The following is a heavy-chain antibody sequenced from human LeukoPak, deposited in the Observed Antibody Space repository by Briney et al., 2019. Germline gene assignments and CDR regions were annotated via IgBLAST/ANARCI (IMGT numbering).Heavy chain of an antibody. CDR1: GGSISSSSYY. V-gene: IGHV4-39*07. J-gene: IGHJ4*02. D-gene: IGHD2-15*01. Sequence: SETLSLTCTVSGGSISSSSYYWGWIRQPPGKGLEWIGSIYYSGSTYYNPSLKSRVTISVDTSKNQFSLKLSSVTAADTAVYYCARGASPMMGRYWGQGTLVTVSS. CDR3: ARGASPMMGRY. CDR2: IYYSGST.